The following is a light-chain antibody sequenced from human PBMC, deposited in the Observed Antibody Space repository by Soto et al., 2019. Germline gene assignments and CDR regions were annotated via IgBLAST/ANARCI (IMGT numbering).Light chain of an antibody. J-gene: IGLJ1*01. V-gene: IGLV2-14*01. CDR1: SSDIGRYNY. CDR2: EVN. CDR3: TSCITANTPCV. Sequence: QSALTQPASVSGSPGQSITISCTGTSSDIGRYNYVSWFQQHPGKVPKLVIFEVNYRPSGVSDRFSGSKSGNTASLTITGLQAEDEADYYRTSCITANTPCVFGSGTKVTVL.